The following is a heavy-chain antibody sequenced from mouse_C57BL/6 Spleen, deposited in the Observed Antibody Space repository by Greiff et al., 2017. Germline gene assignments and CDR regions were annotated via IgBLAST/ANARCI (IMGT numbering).Heavy chain of an antibody. CDR3: ASGSYYGNSWFAY. Sequence: EVKLVESGPGLVKPSQSLSLTCSVTGYSITSGYYWNWIRQFPGNKLEWMGYIRYDGSNNYNPSPKNRISLTRDTSTNQFFLKLNAVTTEDTSTYDCASGSYYGNSWFAYWGQGTLVTVSA. J-gene: IGHJ3*01. D-gene: IGHD2-10*01. V-gene: IGHV3-6*01. CDR2: IRYDGSN. CDR1: GYSITSGYY.